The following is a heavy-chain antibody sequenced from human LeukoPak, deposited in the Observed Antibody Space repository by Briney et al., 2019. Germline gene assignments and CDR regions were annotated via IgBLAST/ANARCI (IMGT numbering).Heavy chain of an antibody. CDR1: GFTFDDYA. Sequence: GGSLRLPCAASGFTFDDYAMHWLRQAPGKGLEWGLGICCDSGSIGYADSVKGRFTISRANAKNSLYLQMNSLRAADAALYYCAKGARAAASGGMDVWGQGTTVTVSS. D-gene: IGHD2-2*01. V-gene: IGHV3-9*01. J-gene: IGHJ6*02. CDR3: AKGARAAASGGMDV. CDR2: ICCDSGSI.